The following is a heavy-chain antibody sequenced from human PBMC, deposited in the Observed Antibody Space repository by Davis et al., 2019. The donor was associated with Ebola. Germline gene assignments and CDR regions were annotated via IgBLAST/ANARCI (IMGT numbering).Heavy chain of an antibody. J-gene: IGHJ6*02. CDR3: ARSDSSGPYYYYYGMDV. V-gene: IGHV3-66*01. Sequence: PGGSLRLSCAASGFTVSSNYMSWVRQAPGKGLEWVSVIYSGGSTYYADSVKGRFTISRDNSKNTLYLQMNSLRAEDTAVYYCARSDSSGPYYYYYGMDVWGQGTTVTVSS. D-gene: IGHD3-22*01. CDR2: IYSGGST. CDR1: GFTVSSNY.